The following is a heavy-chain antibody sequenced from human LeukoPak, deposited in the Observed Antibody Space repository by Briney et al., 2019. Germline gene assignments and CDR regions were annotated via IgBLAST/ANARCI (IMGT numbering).Heavy chain of an antibody. D-gene: IGHD5-12*01. J-gene: IGHJ6*02. CDR2: ISGIGTAT. CDR3: AKVVGIVAPKGSYYFYYGMDV. CDR1: GFTFSRYA. Sequence: GGSLRLSCAASGFTFSRYAMSWVRPAPGKGLEWVSRISGIGTATSYADSVQGRFTISRDNPKNTLFLQMNRLLDEDRAVDYCAKVVGIVAPKGSYYFYYGMDVWGQGTTVTVSS. V-gene: IGHV3-23*01.